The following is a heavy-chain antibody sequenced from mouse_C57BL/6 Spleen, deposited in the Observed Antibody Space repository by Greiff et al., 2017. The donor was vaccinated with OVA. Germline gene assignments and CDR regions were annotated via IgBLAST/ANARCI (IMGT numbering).Heavy chain of an antibody. CDR3: ARKDYGYDAWFAY. CDR2: IDPEDGAT. D-gene: IGHD2-2*01. Sequence: EVQLQQSGAELVKPGASVKLSCTASGFNIKDYYMHWVKQRTEQGLEWIGRIDPEDGATKYAPKFQGKATITADTSSNTAYLQLSSLTSEDTAVYYCARKDYGYDAWFAYWGQGTLVTVSA. J-gene: IGHJ3*01. CDR1: GFNIKDYY. V-gene: IGHV14-2*01.